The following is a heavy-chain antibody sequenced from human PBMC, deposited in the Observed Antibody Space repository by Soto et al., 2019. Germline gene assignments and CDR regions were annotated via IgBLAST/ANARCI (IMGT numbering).Heavy chain of an antibody. CDR1: GGSIKTGGYY. D-gene: IGHD3-3*01. CDR3: ARGVYDFWSGHPKGLDY. J-gene: IGHJ4*02. Sequence: SETLSLTCSVSGGSIKTGGYYWSWIRQHPGKGLEWIGYIYYTGSTYYNPSLKSRVTISVDTSKNQFSLKLSSVTAADTAVYYCARGVYDFWSGHPKGLDYWGQGTVVTVSS. CDR2: IYYTGST. V-gene: IGHV4-31*03.